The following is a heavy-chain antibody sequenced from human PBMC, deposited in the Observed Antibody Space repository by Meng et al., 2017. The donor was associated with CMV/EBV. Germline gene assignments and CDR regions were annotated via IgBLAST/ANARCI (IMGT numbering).Heavy chain of an antibody. J-gene: IGHJ5*02. Sequence: LGNPTHTLHVPGLFAELLRTIIGVGLWWIRRPPGKALEWVALIYWDDDKRDSQSMKRRLNNNKESYKNQVVLTMNNIDLVDTATYYFAHGVEGRGRNWFDPWGQGNLVTVSS. D-gene: IGHD3-10*01. CDR3: AHGVEGRGRNWFDP. CDR1: ELLRTIIGVG. V-gene: IGHV2-5*02. CDR2: IYWDDDK.